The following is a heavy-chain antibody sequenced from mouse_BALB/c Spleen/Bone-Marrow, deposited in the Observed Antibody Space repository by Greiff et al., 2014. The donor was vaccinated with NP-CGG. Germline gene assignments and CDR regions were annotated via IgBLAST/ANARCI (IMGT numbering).Heavy chain of an antibody. CDR3: ARNGNYGAWFAY. J-gene: IGHJ3*01. CDR2: IDPANGNT. Sequence: EVKLMESGAELVKPRASVKLSCTASGFNIKDTYMHWVRQRPEQGLEWIGRIDPANGNTKYDPKFQGKATITADTSSNTAYLRLSSLTSEDTAVYYCARNGNYGAWFAYWGQGTLVTVSA. D-gene: IGHD2-1*01. CDR1: GFNIKDTY. V-gene: IGHV14-3*02.